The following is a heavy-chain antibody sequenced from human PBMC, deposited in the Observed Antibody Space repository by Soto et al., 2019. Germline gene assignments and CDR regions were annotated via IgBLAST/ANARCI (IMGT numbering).Heavy chain of an antibody. CDR1: GFTFSSYG. CDR2: ISYDGSNK. CDR3: AKDLGYSSSWYKGFDY. Sequence: GGSLRLSCAASGFTFSSYGMHWVRQAPGKGLEWVAVISYDGSNKYYADSVKGRFTISRDNSKNTLYLQMNSLRAEDTAVYYCAKDLGYSSSWYKGFDYWGQGTLVTVSS. V-gene: IGHV3-30*18. J-gene: IGHJ4*02. D-gene: IGHD6-13*01.